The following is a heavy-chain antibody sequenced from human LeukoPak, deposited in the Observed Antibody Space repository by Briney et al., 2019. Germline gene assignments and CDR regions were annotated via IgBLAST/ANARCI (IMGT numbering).Heavy chain of an antibody. D-gene: IGHD6-13*01. CDR1: GFTFSSYS. CDR3: VKAAGDYYYYYMDV. CDR2: ISSSSSYI. V-gene: IGHV3-21*01. J-gene: IGHJ6*03. Sequence: GGSLRLSCAASGFTFSSYSMNWVRQAPGKGLEWVSSISSSSSYIYYADSVKGRFTISRGNAKNSLYLQMNSLRAEDTAVYYCVKAAGDYYYYYMDVWGKGTTVTVSS.